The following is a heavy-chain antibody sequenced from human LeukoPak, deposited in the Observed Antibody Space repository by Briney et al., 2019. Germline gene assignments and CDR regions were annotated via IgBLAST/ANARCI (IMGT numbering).Heavy chain of an antibody. V-gene: IGHV4-39*01. CDR1: GFTFSSYA. J-gene: IGHJ4*02. CDR2: IYYSGST. CDR3: ARLQGSGSPPFDY. Sequence: GSLRLSCAASGFTFSSYAMSWVRQPPGKGLEWIGSIYYSGSTYYNPSLKSRVTISVDTSKNQFSLKLSSVTAADTAVYYCARLQGSGSPPFDYWGQGTLVTVSS. D-gene: IGHD3-10*01.